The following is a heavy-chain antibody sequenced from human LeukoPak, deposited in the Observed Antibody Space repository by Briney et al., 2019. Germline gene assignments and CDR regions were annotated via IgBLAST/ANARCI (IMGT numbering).Heavy chain of an antibody. D-gene: IGHD2-2*01. CDR3: ARDSGPYCSSTSCYYYYYMDV. CDR2: IYTSGST. Sequence: PSETLSLTCTVSGGSISSYYWSWIRQPAGKGLEWIGRIYTSGSTNYNPSLKSRVTMSVDTSKNQFSLKLSSVTAADTAMYYCARDSGPYCSSTSCYYYYYMDVWGKGTTVTVSS. CDR1: GGSISSYY. J-gene: IGHJ6*03. V-gene: IGHV4-4*07.